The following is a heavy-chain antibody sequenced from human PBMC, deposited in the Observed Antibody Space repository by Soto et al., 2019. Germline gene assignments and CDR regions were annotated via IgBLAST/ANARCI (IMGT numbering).Heavy chain of an antibody. CDR1: GFTFDDSV. CDR2: IRSKAYGGTT. V-gene: IGHV3-49*04. Sequence: EVQLVESGGGLVQPGRSLRLSCTASGFTFDDSVMNWVRQAPGKGLEWVGFIRSKAYGGTTEYATSVKGRFTISKDDSKSIAYLQMNRLKTEDTAVYYCARVPFPSTNIGGFFQHWGQGTLVTVSS. CDR3: ARVPFPSTNIGGFFQH. J-gene: IGHJ1*01. D-gene: IGHD3-16*01.